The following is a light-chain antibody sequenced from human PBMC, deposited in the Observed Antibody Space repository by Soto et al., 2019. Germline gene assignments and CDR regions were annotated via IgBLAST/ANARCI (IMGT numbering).Light chain of an antibody. Sequence: EIVLTKSPGTLSLSPEERATLSCWASQSGSSSYLAWYQQKPGQAPRLLIYGASSRATGIPDRFSGSASGTDFTLTIGRLEPEDFAVYYCQQYKTVGHGTKVEIK. CDR3: QQYKT. J-gene: IGKJ1*01. CDR2: GAS. V-gene: IGKV3-20*01. CDR1: QSGSSSY.